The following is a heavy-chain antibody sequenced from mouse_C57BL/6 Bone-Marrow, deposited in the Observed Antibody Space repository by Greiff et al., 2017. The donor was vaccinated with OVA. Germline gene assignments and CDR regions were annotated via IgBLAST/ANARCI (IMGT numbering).Heavy chain of an antibody. CDR1: GFTFSDYY. J-gene: IGHJ1*03. CDR2: ISNGGGST. Sequence: EVQLVESGGGLVQPGGSLKLSCAASGFTFSDYYMYWVRQPPEKRLEWVAYISNGGGSTSSPDTVQGRFTISRDNANNTLYLQMSRLKSEYTAMYYCARQGYYGSILRFDVWGTGTTVTVSS. D-gene: IGHD1-1*01. V-gene: IGHV5-12*01. CDR3: ARQGYYGSILRFDV.